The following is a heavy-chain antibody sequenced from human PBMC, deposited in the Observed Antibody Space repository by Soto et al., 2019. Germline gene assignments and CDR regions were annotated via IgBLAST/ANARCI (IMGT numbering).Heavy chain of an antibody. CDR1: GFTFSRYA. J-gene: IGHJ3*02. D-gene: IGHD4-17*01. CDR2: ISYDGSNK. Sequence: QVQLVESGGGVVQPGRSLRLSCAASGFTFSRYAMHWVRQAPGKGLEWVAVISYDGSNKYYADSVKGRFTISRDNSKNTLYLQMNSLRAEDTAVYYCARENTVDAFDIWGQGTMVTVSS. CDR3: ARENTVDAFDI. V-gene: IGHV3-30-3*01.